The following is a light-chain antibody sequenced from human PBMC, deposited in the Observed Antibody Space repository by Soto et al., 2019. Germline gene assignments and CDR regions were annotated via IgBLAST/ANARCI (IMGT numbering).Light chain of an antibody. CDR3: QQDGTSPWT. Sequence: EVALTQSPGTLSLSPGARATLSCRASQTIANNYLTWYQQKPGQAPRVLIYDASIRATGIPDRISGSGSGTDFTLTLSRLEPHDSAVYYCQQDGTSPWTFGQGTKVEI. CDR1: QTIANNY. J-gene: IGKJ1*01. CDR2: DAS. V-gene: IGKV3-20*01.